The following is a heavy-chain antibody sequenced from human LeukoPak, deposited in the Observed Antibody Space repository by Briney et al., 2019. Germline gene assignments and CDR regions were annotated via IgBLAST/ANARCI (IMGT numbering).Heavy chain of an antibody. Sequence: TGESLKISCEGCGYSFTSYWIGWVRQMPGKGLEWMGIIYPGDSDTRYSPSFQGQVTISADKPISTAYLQWSSLKASDTAMYYCARLGRYYYDSSGYYYADYWGQGTLVTVSS. CDR3: ARLGRYYYDSSGYYYADY. D-gene: IGHD3-22*01. CDR1: GYSFTSYW. V-gene: IGHV5-51*04. CDR2: IYPGDSDT. J-gene: IGHJ4*02.